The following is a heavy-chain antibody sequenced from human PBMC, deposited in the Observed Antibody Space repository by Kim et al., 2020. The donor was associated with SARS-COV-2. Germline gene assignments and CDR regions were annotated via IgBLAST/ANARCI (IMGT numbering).Heavy chain of an antibody. CDR3: AREFYGGNSDFDY. D-gene: IGHD2-21*02. Sequence: YAQKFQGRVTMTTDTSTSTAYMERRSLRSDDTAVYYCAREFYGGNSDFDYWGHGTLVTVSS. J-gene: IGHJ4*01. V-gene: IGHV1-18*01.